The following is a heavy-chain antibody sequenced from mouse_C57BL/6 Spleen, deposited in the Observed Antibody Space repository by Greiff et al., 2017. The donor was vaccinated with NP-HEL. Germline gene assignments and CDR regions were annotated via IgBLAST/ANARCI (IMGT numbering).Heavy chain of an antibody. V-gene: IGHV5-4*01. CDR1: GFTFSSSA. CDR3: ARDRNYYGSSFYFGC. D-gene: IGHD1-1*01. J-gene: IGHJ2*01. CDR2: ISDGGSYT. Sequence: EVQLVESGGGLVKPGGSLKLSCAASGFTFSSSAMSWVRQTPEQRLEWVATISDGGSYTYYPANVKGRFTISRDTAKNNQYLQMSHLKSEDTAMYYGARDRNYYGSSFYFGCWGKGTTLTVSS.